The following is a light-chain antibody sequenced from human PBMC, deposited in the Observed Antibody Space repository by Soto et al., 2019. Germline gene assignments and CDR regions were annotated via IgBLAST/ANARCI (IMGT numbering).Light chain of an antibody. V-gene: IGKV3-11*01. Sequence: EIVLTQSPATLSLSPGERATLSCRASQSISSHLAWYQQKPGQAPRLLIYGASNRATGIPARFSGRGSGTDFTLTISSLEPEDFAFYYCQQRINWPLTFGGGTKVEIK. CDR2: GAS. CDR1: QSISSH. J-gene: IGKJ4*01. CDR3: QQRINWPLT.